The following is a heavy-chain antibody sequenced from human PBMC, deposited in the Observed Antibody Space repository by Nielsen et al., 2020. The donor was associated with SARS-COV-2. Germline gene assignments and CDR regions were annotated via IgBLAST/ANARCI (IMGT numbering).Heavy chain of an antibody. J-gene: IGHJ4*02. CDR3: ARALGRQQLG. CDR2: INHTGST. V-gene: IGHV4-34*01. CDR1: GGSFSGYY. Sequence: SETLSLTCAVYGGSFSGYYWSWIRQPPGKGLEWIGEINHTGSTNYNPSLKSRATISVDTSKNQFSLKLSSVTAADTAVYYCARALGRQQLGWGQGTLVTVSS. D-gene: IGHD6-13*01.